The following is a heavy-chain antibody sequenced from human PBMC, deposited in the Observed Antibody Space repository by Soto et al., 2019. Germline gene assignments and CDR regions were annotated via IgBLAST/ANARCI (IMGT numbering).Heavy chain of an antibody. Sequence: GGSLRLSCAASGFTFSSYAMHWVRQAPGKGLEYVSAINSNGGSTYYANSVKGGFTISRDNSKNTLYLQMGSLRAEDMAVYYCAAGNFDYWGQGTLVTVSS. CDR3: AAGNFDY. V-gene: IGHV3-64*01. CDR2: INSNGGST. J-gene: IGHJ4*02. CDR1: GFTFSSYA.